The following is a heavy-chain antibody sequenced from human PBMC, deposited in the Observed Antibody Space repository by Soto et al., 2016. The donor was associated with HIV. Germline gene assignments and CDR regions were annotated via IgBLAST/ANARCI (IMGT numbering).Heavy chain of an antibody. CDR3: YPVWAT. V-gene: IGHV1-46*01. CDR2: INPSGGST. Sequence: QVQLVQSGAEVKKPGASVKVSCKASGYTFTSYYMHWVRQAPGQGLEWMGIINPSGGSTSYAQKFLGRVTMTRDTSTSTVYMELSSLRSFYGFGEFTYPVWATWGQGTLVTVSS. J-gene: IGHJ4*02. D-gene: IGHD3-10*01. CDR1: GYTFTSYY.